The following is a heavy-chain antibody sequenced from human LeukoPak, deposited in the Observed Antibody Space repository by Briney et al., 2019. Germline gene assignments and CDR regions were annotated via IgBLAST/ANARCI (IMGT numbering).Heavy chain of an antibody. CDR2: INSDGSST. CDR3: ARDRDGYSY. D-gene: IGHD5-24*01. CDR1: GFTFSDYR. Sequence: GGSLRLSCAASGFTFSDYRMHWVRQAPGKGLVWVSFINSDGSSTRYADSVKGRFTISRDNAKNTLYLQMNNLRAEDTAVYYCARDRDGYSYWGQGTLVTVSS. J-gene: IGHJ4*02. V-gene: IGHV3-74*01.